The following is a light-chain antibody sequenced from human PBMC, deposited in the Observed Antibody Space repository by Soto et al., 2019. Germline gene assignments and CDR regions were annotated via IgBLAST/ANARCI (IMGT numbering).Light chain of an antibody. J-gene: IGLJ2*01. CDR2: EVS. CDR3: ASYTSSSTSLI. Sequence: QSALTQPASVSGSPGQSITISCTGTSSDVGGYKYVSWYQQHPDKAPKLIIFEVSNRPSGISSRFSGSKSGNTASLTISGLQAEDEADYYCASYTSSSTSLIFGRGTKVTVL. V-gene: IGLV2-14*01. CDR1: SSDVGGYKY.